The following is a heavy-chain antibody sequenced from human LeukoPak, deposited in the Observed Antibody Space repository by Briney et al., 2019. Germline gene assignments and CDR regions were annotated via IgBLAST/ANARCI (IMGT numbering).Heavy chain of an antibody. CDR3: ASLADPPFLDRWLTPFDY. Sequence: WASVKVSCKASGYTFTGYYMHWVRQAPGQGLEWMGWINPSSGGTNYAQKFQGRVTMTRDTSISTAYMELSRLRSDDTAVYYCASLADPPFLDRWLTPFDYWGQGTLVTVSS. J-gene: IGHJ4*02. V-gene: IGHV1-2*02. D-gene: IGHD6-19*01. CDR2: INPSSGGT. CDR1: GYTFTGYY.